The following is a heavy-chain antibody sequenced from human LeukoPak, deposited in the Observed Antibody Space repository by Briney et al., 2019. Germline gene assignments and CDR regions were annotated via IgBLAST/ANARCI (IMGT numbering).Heavy chain of an antibody. Sequence: GGSLRLSCAASGFTFSSYWMNWVRQAPGKGLEWVANIKQDGSEKYYVDSVKGRFTISRDNAQNSLYLQMNSLRAEDTAVYYCAKDLPVRAVAGTAFDYWGQGTLVTVSS. V-gene: IGHV3-7*03. CDR1: GFTFSSYW. CDR3: AKDLPVRAVAGTAFDY. D-gene: IGHD6-19*01. J-gene: IGHJ4*02. CDR2: IKQDGSEK.